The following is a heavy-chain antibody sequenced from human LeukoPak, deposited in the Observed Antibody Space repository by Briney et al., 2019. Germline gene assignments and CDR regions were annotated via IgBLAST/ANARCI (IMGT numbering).Heavy chain of an antibody. V-gene: IGHV4-39*01. J-gene: IGHJ5*02. Sequence: ASETLSLTRTVSGGSISSSSYYWGWIRQPPGKGLEWIGSIYYSGSTYYNPSLKSRVTISVDTSKNQFSLKLSSVTAADTAVYYCARHRLFCSGGSCPPNWFDPWGQGTLVTVSS. CDR2: IYYSGST. CDR1: GGSISSSSYY. CDR3: ARHRLFCSGGSCPPNWFDP. D-gene: IGHD2-15*01.